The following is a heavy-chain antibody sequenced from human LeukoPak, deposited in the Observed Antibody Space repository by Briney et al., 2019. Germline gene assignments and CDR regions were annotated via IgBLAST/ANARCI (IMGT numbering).Heavy chain of an antibody. V-gene: IGHV4-4*07. Sequence: SETLSLTCTVSGGSISSYYWSWIRQPAGKGLEWIGRIYTSGSTNYSPSLKSRVTMSVDTSKNQFSLKLSSVTAADTGVFYCARLWDNTITTGRGYYYYYGMDVWGQGTTVTVSS. D-gene: IGHD4-11*01. J-gene: IGHJ6*02. CDR2: IYTSGST. CDR3: ARLWDNTITTGRGYYYYYGMDV. CDR1: GGSISSYY.